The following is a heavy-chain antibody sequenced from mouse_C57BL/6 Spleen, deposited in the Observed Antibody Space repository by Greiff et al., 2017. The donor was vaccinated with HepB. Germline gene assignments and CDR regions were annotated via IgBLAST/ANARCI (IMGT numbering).Heavy chain of an antibody. D-gene: IGHD1-1*01. CDR2: INPNNGGT. CDR3: ANYGSRRGWYFDY. V-gene: IGHV1-26*01. J-gene: IGHJ2*01. Sequence: EVQLQQSGPELVKPGASVKISCKASGYTFTDYYMNWVKQSHGKSLEWIGDINPNNGGTSYNQKFKGKATLTVDKSSSTAYMELRSLTSEDSAVYYCANYGSRRGWYFDYWGQGTTLTVSS. CDR1: GYTFTDYY.